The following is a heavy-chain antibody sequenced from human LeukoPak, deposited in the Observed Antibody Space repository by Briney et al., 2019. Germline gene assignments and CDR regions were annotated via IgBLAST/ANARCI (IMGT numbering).Heavy chain of an antibody. Sequence: PSETLSLTCAVYGGSFSGYYWSWIRQPPGKGLEWIGEINHSGSTNYNPSLESRVTISVDTSKNQFSLKLSSVTAVDTAIYYCAKHYMGSSYNRGLDYWGQGTLVTVSS. CDR3: AKHYMGSSYNRGLDY. D-gene: IGHD3-10*01. V-gene: IGHV4-34*01. CDR2: INHSGST. J-gene: IGHJ4*02. CDR1: GGSFSGYY.